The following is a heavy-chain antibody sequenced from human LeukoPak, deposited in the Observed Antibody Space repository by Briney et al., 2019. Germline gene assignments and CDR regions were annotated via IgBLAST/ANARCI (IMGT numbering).Heavy chain of an antibody. Sequence: ASVKVPCKASGYTFTGYYMHWVRQAPGQGLEWMGWINPNSGGTNHAQKFQGRVTMTRDTSISTAYMELSRLRSDDTAVYYCARGSLRRAFGYFQHWGQGTLVTVSS. V-gene: IGHV1-2*02. CDR1: GYTFTGYY. D-gene: IGHD3-3*01. J-gene: IGHJ1*01. CDR2: INPNSGGT. CDR3: ARGSLRRAFGYFQH.